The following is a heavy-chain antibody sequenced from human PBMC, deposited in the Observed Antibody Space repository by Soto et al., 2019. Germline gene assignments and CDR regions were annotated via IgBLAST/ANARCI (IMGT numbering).Heavy chain of an antibody. CDR2: ISAYNGNT. Sequence: ASVKVSCKASGYTFTSYGISWVRQAPGQGLEWMGWISAYNGNTNYAQKLQGRVTMTTDTSTSTAYMELRSLRSDDTAVYYCARDTPLPIAVAGLDYWGQGTLVTVSS. D-gene: IGHD6-19*01. CDR3: ARDTPLPIAVAGLDY. J-gene: IGHJ4*02. CDR1: GYTFTSYG. V-gene: IGHV1-18*01.